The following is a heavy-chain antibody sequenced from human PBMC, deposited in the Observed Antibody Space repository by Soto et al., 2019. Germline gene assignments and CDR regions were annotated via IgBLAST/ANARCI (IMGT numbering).Heavy chain of an antibody. V-gene: IGHV3-23*01. Sequence: PGGSLRLSCAASGFTFSNFVMSWVRHIPGKGLHWVSGITGSGGRAYYADSVKGRFTISRDNSRNTLYLQLSRLGAEDTAMYHCAVHFGQNYYTMDVWGQGTTVTVSS. J-gene: IGHJ6*02. CDR1: GFTFSNFV. CDR3: AVHFGQNYYTMDV. CDR2: ITGSGGRA. D-gene: IGHD3-10*01.